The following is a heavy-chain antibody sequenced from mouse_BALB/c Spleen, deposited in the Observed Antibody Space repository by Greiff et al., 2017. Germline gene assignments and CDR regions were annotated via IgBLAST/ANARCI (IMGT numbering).Heavy chain of an antibody. CDR3: ARLITTVVATGDY. D-gene: IGHD1-1*01. V-gene: IGHV1-80*01. CDR1: GYAFSSYW. J-gene: IGHJ2*01. CDR2: IYPGDGDT. Sequence: VQLQQSGAELVRPGSSVKISCKASGYAFSSYWMNWVKQRPGQGLEWIGQIYPGDGDTNYNGKFKGKATLTADKSSSTAYMQLSSLTSEDSAVYFCARLITTVVATGDYWGQGTTLTVSS.